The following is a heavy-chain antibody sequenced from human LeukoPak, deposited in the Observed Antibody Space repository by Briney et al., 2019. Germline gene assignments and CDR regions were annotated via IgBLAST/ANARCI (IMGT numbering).Heavy chain of an antibody. J-gene: IGHJ1*01. D-gene: IGHD1-26*01. V-gene: IGHV4-31*03. CDR3: ARDHGYSGSYFRGWPAYFQH. CDR1: GDSISSGGYY. CDR2: IYYSGST. Sequence: SQTLSLTCTVSGDSISSGGYYWSWIRQHPGKGLEWIGYIYYSGSTYYNPSLKSRVTISVDTSKNQFSLKLSSVTAADTAVYYCARDHGYSGSYFRGWPAYFQHWGQGTLVTVSS.